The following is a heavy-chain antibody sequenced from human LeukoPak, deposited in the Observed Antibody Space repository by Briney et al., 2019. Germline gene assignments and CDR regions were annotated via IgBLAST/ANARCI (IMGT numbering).Heavy chain of an antibody. D-gene: IGHD3-22*01. J-gene: IGHJ4*02. CDR3: ARVVSVDYYDSSAKLPPLHFDY. CDR1: GGSISSSSYY. CDR2: IYYSGST. V-gene: IGHV4-39*07. Sequence: NPSETLSLTCTVSGGSISSSSYYWGWIRQPPGKGLEWIGSIYYSGSTYYNPSLKSRVTISVDTSKNQFSLKLSSVTAADTAVYYCARVVSVDYYDSSAKLPPLHFDYWGQGTLVTVSS.